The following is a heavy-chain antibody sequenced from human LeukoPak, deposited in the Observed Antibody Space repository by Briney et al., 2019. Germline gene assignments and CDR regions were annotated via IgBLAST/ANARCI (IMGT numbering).Heavy chain of an antibody. V-gene: IGHV5-51*01. D-gene: IGHD5-12*01. CDR3: ARQGGYSGYDWTDYYYYYGMDV. CDR2: IYPGDSDT. CDR1: GYSFTSYW. Sequence: GESLQISCQGSGYSFTSYWIGWVRQMPGKGLEWMGIIYPGDSDTRYSPSFQGQVTISADKSISTAYLQWSSLKASDTAMYYCARQGGYSGYDWTDYYYYYGMDVWGQGTTVTVSS. J-gene: IGHJ6*02.